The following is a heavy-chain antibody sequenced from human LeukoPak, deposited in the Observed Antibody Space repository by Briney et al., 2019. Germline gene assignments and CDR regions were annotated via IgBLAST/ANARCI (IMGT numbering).Heavy chain of an antibody. Sequence: SETLSLTCAVSGGSISSGGYSWSWIRQPPGKGLEWIGYIYHSGSTYYNPSLKSRVTISVDRSKNQFSLKLSSVTAADTAVYYCARERCSSTSCYGFDPWGQGTLVTVSS. CDR1: GGSISSGGYS. D-gene: IGHD2-2*01. CDR3: ARERCSSTSCYGFDP. V-gene: IGHV4-30-2*01. J-gene: IGHJ5*02. CDR2: IYHSGST.